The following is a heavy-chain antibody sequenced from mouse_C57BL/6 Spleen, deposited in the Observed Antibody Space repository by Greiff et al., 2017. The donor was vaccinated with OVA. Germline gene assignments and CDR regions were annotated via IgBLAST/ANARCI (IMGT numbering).Heavy chain of an antibody. CDR2: IYPGSGST. CDR1: GYTFTSYW. D-gene: IGHD1-1*01. CDR3: ARGGSYYYGSSPYYYAMDY. Sequence: VQLQQPGAELVKPGASVKMSCKASGYTFTSYWITWVKQRPGQGLEWIGDIYPGSGSTNYNEKFKSKATLTVDTSSSTAYMQLSSLTSEDSAVYYCARGGSYYYGSSPYYYAMDYWGQGTSVTVSS. V-gene: IGHV1-55*01. J-gene: IGHJ4*01.